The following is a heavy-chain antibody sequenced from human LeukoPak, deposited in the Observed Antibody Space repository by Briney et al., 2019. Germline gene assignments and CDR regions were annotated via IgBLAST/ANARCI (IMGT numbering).Heavy chain of an antibody. CDR3: ARDRVHYYYGMDV. CDR2: IKQDGSEK. CDR1: GFTFSSYW. D-gene: IGHD3-10*01. Sequence: GGSLRLSCAASGFTFSSYWMSWVRQAPGKGLEWVANIKQDGSEKYYVDSVKGRFTISRDNAKNSLYLQMNSLRAEDTAVYYCARDRVHYYYGMDVWGQGTTVTVSS. V-gene: IGHV3-7*01. J-gene: IGHJ6*02.